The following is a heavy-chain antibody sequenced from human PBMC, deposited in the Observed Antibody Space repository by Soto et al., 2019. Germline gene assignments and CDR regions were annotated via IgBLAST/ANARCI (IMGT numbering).Heavy chain of an antibody. CDR2: IYPGDSDT. CDR3: ARHINPERFGEPIGSI. CDR1: GYSFTSYW. Sequence: PGESLKISCKGSGYSFTSYWIGWVRQMPGKGLEWMGIIYPGDSDTRYSPSFQGQVTISADKSISTAYLQWSSLKASDTAMYYCARHINPERFGEPIGSIWGQGTMVTVSS. J-gene: IGHJ3*02. V-gene: IGHV5-51*01. D-gene: IGHD3-10*01.